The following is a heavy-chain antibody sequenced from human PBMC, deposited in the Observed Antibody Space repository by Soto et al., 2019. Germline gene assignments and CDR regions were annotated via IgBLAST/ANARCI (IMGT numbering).Heavy chain of an antibody. CDR3: ARQIFAADY. CDR2: INPMFNST. J-gene: IGHJ4*02. V-gene: IGHV1-69*01. Sequence: QVQLVQSGAEVKKPGSSVKVSCEAPGGTFDHAAITWVRQAPGQGLEWVGGINPMFNSTPYAQKFQGRVTITADAVTSTAFMELRGVTSDDTAVYDCARQIFAADYWGQGTLLVVSS. CDR1: GGTFDHAA. D-gene: IGHD2-15*01.